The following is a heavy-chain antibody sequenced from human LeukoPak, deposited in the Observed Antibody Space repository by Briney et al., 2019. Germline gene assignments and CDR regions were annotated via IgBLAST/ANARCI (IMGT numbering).Heavy chain of an antibody. Sequence: GGSLRLSCAASGFTFSSYAMSWVRQAPGKGLEWASAISGSGGSTYYADSVKGRFTISRDNSKNTLYLQMNSLRAEDTAVYYCAINIVVVPAAMRGGDYWGQGTLVTVPS. CDR1: GFTFSSYA. D-gene: IGHD2-2*01. CDR2: ISGSGGST. J-gene: IGHJ4*02. V-gene: IGHV3-23*01. CDR3: AINIVVVPAAMRGGDY.